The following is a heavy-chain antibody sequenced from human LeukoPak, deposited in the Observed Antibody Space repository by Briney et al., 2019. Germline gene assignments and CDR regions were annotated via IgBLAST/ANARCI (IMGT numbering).Heavy chain of an antibody. Sequence: GASVKVSCKASGYTFTSYAMNWVRQAPGQGLEWMGWINTNTGNPTYAQGFTGRFVFSLGTSVSTAYLQISSLQAEDTAVYYCARDYDSSGYYYPYYYYMDVWGKGTTVTVSS. D-gene: IGHD3-22*01. V-gene: IGHV7-4-1*02. CDR1: GYTFTSYA. CDR2: INTNTGNP. J-gene: IGHJ6*03. CDR3: ARDYDSSGYYYPYYYYMDV.